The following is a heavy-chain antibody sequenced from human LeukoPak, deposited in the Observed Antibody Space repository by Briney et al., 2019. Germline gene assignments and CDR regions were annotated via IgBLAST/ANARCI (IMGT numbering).Heavy chain of an antibody. V-gene: IGHV3-23*01. Sequence: GGSLRLSCAASKFAFSSYAMSWVRQAPGKGLEWVSAISGGGGNTYYADSVKGRFTISRDNSKNTLYLQMNSLRAEDTAVYYCGKNRYSGSLSPFDIWGQGTMVTVSS. CDR2: ISGGGGNT. D-gene: IGHD1-26*01. CDR1: KFAFSSYA. J-gene: IGHJ3*02. CDR3: GKNRYSGSLSPFDI.